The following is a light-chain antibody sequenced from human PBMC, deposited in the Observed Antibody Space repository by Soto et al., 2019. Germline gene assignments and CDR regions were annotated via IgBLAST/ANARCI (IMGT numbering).Light chain of an antibody. CDR2: STN. CDR1: SGSVSTTYY. V-gene: IGLV8-61*01. J-gene: IGLJ3*02. Sequence: QTVVTQEPSFSVSPGGTVTLTCGLSSGSVSTTYYPSWYQQTPRQAPRTLISSTNTRSSGVPDRFSGSILGNKAALSITGAQADDESAYYCVLYMGSGIWVFGGGTKLTVL. CDR3: VLYMGSGIWV.